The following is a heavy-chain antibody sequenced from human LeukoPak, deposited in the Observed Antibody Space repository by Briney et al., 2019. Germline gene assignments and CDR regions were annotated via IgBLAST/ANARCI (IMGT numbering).Heavy chain of an antibody. CDR2: IYTSGST. V-gene: IGHV4-61*02. Sequence: PSETLSLTCTVSGGSISSGSYYWSWIRQPAGKGLEWFGRIYTSGSTNYNPSLKSRVTISVDTSKNQFSLKLSSVTAADTAVYYCARDGYYDSSGYLGYWGQGTLVTVSS. CDR1: GGSISSGSYY. J-gene: IGHJ4*02. D-gene: IGHD3-22*01. CDR3: ARDGYYDSSGYLGY.